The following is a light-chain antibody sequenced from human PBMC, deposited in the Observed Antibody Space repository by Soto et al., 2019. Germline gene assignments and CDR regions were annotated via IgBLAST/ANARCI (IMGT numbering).Light chain of an antibody. J-gene: IGLJ3*02. CDR1: SSNIGSNY. CDR3: AAWDDSLSGGG. CDR2: RNN. V-gene: IGLV1-47*01. Sequence: QSVLTQPPSASGTPGQRVTISCSGSSSNIGSNYVYWYQQLPGTAPKLLIYRNNQRPSGVPDRFSCSKSGTSASLAISGLRSEDEADYYCAAWDDSLSGGGFGGGTKLTVL.